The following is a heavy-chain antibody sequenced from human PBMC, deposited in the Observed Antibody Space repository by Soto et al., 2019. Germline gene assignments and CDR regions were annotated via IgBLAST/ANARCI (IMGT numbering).Heavy chain of an antibody. J-gene: IGHJ5*02. V-gene: IGHV3-74*01. D-gene: IGHD3-16*01. CDR3: ARALDVTGARGDTGFDP. Sequence: EVQLVESGGGLVQPGGSLRLSCAASGFTFSSYWMHWVRQGPGKGLVWVSRINSDGSSTTYADSVKGRFTISRDNAKTTLYLKMNSRRAGDTAVYCCARALDVTGARGDTGFDPWGQGPLVTVSS. CDR1: GFTFSSYW. CDR2: INSDGSST.